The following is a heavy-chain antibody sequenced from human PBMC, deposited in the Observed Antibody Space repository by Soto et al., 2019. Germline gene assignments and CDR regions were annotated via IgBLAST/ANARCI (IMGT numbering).Heavy chain of an antibody. CDR1: GFTFSSYA. Sequence: GGSLRLSCAASGFTFSSYAMSWVRQAPGKGLEWVSAIINSGGSTYYADSVRGRFTISRDNSKNTLSLQMNSLRAEDTAVYYCAKDKMEQWLVGGYFDYWGQGTLVTVSS. V-gene: IGHV3-23*01. D-gene: IGHD6-19*01. CDR2: IINSGGST. J-gene: IGHJ4*02. CDR3: AKDKMEQWLVGGYFDY.